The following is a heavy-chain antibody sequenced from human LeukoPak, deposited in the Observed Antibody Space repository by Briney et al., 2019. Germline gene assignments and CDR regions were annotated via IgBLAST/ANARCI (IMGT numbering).Heavy chain of an antibody. CDR2: SGNDGST. Sequence: RGSLRLSCAASGFTFDDHAMHWVRQAPGKGLEWVSLSGNDGSTKYAVSVKGRFTISRDNNKKSLYLDMNSLRIEDTAAYHCASQTKHYYGSRSYWTAFDTWGQGTMVTVSS. D-gene: IGHD3-10*01. J-gene: IGHJ3*02. CDR1: GFTFDDHA. CDR3: ASQTKHYYGSRSYWTAFDT. V-gene: IGHV3-43*02.